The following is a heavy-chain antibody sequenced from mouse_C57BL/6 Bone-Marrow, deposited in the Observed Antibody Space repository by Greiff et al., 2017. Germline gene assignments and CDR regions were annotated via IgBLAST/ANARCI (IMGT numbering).Heavy chain of an antibody. J-gene: IGHJ1*03. V-gene: IGHV5-17*01. CDR1: GFTFSDYG. CDR3: SSRSLWLRYFDV. Sequence: EVKLVESGGGLVKPGGSLKLSCAASGFTFSDYGMHWVRQAPEKGLEWVAYISSSSSTIYYADKVKGRFTISRDNAKNTLFLQMTSLRSEDTDMYYCSSRSLWLRYFDVWCTGTTVTVSS. CDR2: ISSSSSTI. D-gene: IGHD2-2*01.